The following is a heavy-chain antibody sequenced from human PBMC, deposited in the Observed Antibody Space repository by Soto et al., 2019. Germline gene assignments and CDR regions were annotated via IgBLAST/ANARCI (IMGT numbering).Heavy chain of an antibody. CDR3: ARRNYYGSGSYYYYGMDV. CDR2: IYPGDSDT. D-gene: IGHD3-10*01. Sequence: GESLKISCKVSGYSFTSYWIGWVRQMHGKGLEWVGIIYPGDSDTRYSPSFQGQVTISADKSISTAYLQWSSLKASDTAMYYCARRNYYGSGSYYYYGMDVWGQGTKVTSP. V-gene: IGHV5-51*01. J-gene: IGHJ6*02. CDR1: GYSFTSYW.